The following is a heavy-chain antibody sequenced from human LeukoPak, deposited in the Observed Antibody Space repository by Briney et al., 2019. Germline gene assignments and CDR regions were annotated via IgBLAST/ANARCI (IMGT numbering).Heavy chain of an antibody. CDR2: ISYSGTT. Sequence: SETLSLTCTVSRGSISSYYWSWIRQPPGKGLEWIGHISYSGTTNYNPSLKSRVTMSVDTSKNQFALKLSAVTAADTAVYYCARLKFYDSTGYSPGHYMDVWGKGTTVTVSS. V-gene: IGHV4-59*12. CDR3: ARLKFYDSTGYSPGHYMDV. J-gene: IGHJ6*03. D-gene: IGHD3-22*01. CDR1: RGSISSYY.